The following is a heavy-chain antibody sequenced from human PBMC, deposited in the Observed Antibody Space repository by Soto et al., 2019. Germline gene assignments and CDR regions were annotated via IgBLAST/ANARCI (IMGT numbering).Heavy chain of an antibody. Sequence: GGSLRLSCAASGFTVSSNYMSWVRQAPGKGLEWVSVIYSGGSTYYADSVKGRFTISRHNSKNTLYLQMNSLRAEDTAVYYCARRKDYYGSGSTYGMDVWGQGTTVTVSS. D-gene: IGHD3-10*01. CDR2: IYSGGST. J-gene: IGHJ6*02. CDR1: GFTVSSNY. V-gene: IGHV3-53*04. CDR3: ARRKDYYGSGSTYGMDV.